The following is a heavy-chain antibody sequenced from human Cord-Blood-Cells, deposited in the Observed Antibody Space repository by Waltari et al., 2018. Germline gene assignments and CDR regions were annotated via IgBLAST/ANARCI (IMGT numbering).Heavy chain of an antibody. CDR3: ARDATVTANAFDI. CDR1: GGPFSRYA. V-gene: IGHV1-69*09. D-gene: IGHD4-17*01. CDR2: IIPILGIA. J-gene: IGHJ3*02. Sequence: QVQLVQSGAEVKKPGSSVKVSCKASGGPFSRYATSWVRRAPGQGLEWMGRIIPILGIANYAQKFQGRVTITADKSTSTAYMELSSLRSEDTAVYYCARDATVTANAFDIWGQGTMVTVSS.